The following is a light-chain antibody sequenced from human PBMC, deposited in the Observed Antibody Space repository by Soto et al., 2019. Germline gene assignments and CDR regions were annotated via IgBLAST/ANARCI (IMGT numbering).Light chain of an antibody. J-gene: IGKJ4*01. Sequence: EIVLTQSPATLSLSPGERATLSCRASQSVSSYLAWYQQKPGQAPRLLIYYASNTATGIPARFSGSGSGTYFTLTISSLEPEDFAVYYCQQRRKWSLTCGGGTKVEIK. CDR3: QQRRKWSLT. CDR1: QSVSSY. V-gene: IGKV3-11*01. CDR2: YAS.